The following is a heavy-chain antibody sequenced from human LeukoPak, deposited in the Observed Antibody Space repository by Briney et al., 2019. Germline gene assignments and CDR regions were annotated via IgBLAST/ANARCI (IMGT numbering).Heavy chain of an antibody. Sequence: GGSLRLSCAASGFTLSDYYMSWIRQAPGKGLEWVSYIQSIGPYTNYADSVRGRFTISRDNAENSLYLQMNSLRDEDTAVYYCARGLAVAGRVFDYWGQGTLVTVSS. CDR3: ARGLAVAGRVFDY. CDR1: GFTLSDYY. J-gene: IGHJ4*02. V-gene: IGHV3-11*06. CDR2: IQSIGPYT. D-gene: IGHD6-19*01.